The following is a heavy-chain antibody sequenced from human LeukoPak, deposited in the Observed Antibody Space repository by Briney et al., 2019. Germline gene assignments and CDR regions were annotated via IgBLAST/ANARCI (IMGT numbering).Heavy chain of an antibody. Sequence: SVKVSCKASGGTFSSYAISWVRQAPGQGLEWMGGIIPIFGTANYAQKFQGRVTITTDESTSTAYMELSSLRSEDTAVYYCASYRIVVVVAAFGYWGQGTLVTVSS. CDR2: IIPIFGTA. V-gene: IGHV1-69*05. D-gene: IGHD2-15*01. J-gene: IGHJ4*02. CDR1: GGTFSSYA. CDR3: ASYRIVVVVAAFGY.